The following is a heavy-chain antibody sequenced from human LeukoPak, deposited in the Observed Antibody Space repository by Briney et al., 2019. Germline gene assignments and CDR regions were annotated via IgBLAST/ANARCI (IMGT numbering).Heavy chain of an antibody. CDR3: ARRLRIEGATRRGDGFDI. CDR1: GGSINSYY. J-gene: IGHJ3*02. D-gene: IGHD1-26*01. CDR2: IYNSGST. Sequence: SETLSLTCTVSGGSINSYYWSWIRQPPGKGLEWIGYIYNSGSTNYNPSLKSRVTISADTSKKQFSLKVSSVTAADTAVYFCARRLRIEGATRRGDGFDIWGQGQWSLSLQ. V-gene: IGHV4-59*08.